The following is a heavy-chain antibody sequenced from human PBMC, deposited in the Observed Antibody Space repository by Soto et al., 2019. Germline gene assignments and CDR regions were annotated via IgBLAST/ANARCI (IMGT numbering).Heavy chain of an antibody. CDR2: ISYDGSNK. D-gene: IGHD4-17*01. V-gene: IGHV3-30*18. J-gene: IGHJ4*02. Sequence: QVQLVESGGGVVQPGRSLRLSCAASGFTFSSYGMHWVRQAPGKGLEWVAVISYDGSNKYYADSVKGRFTISRDNSKNTLYLQMNSLRAEDTAVYYCAKDLDYGVQYWGQGTLVTVSS. CDR3: AKDLDYGVQY. CDR1: GFTFSSYG.